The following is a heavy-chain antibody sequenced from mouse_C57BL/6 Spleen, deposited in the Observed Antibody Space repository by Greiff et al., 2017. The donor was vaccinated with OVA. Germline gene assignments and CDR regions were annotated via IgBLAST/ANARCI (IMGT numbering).Heavy chain of an antibody. CDR3: ARNWAWFAY. V-gene: IGHV1-26*01. CDR1: GYTFTDYY. J-gene: IGHJ3*01. D-gene: IGHD4-1*01. CDR2: INPNNGGT. Sequence: VQLQQSGPELVKPGASVKISCKASGYTFTDYYMNWVKQSHGKSLEWIGDINPNNGGTSYNQKFKGKATLTVDKSSSTAYMELRSRTSEDSAVYYCARNWAWFAYWGQGTLVTVSA.